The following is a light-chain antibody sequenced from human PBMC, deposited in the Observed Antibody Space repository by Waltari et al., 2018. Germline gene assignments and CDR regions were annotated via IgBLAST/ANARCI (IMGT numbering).Light chain of an antibody. CDR2: KAS. CDR3: QQYSSFPWT. J-gene: IGKJ1*01. V-gene: IGKV1-5*03. Sequence: DIQMTQSPSTLSASVGDGVTITCRASQSIDTWLAWYEQKPGKAPKLLTYKASSSQSGLPSRFTVSGSGTEFTLTITSLQADDFATYYCQQYSSFPWTFGQGTKVDLK. CDR1: QSIDTW.